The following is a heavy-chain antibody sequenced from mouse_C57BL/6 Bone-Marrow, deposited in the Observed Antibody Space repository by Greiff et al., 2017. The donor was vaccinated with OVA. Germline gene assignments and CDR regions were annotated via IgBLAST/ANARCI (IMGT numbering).Heavy chain of an antibody. J-gene: IGHJ1*03. CDR1: GISITTGNYR. CDR2: IYYSGTI. Sequence: EVQLQESGPGLVKPSQTVFLTCTVTGISITTGNYRWSWIRQFPGNKLEWIGYIYYSGTITYNPSLTSRTTITRDTPKNQFFLEMNSLTAEDTATYYCARERAGPSYWYFDVWGTGTTVTVSS. D-gene: IGHD3-3*01. CDR3: ARERAGPSYWYFDV. V-gene: IGHV3-5*01.